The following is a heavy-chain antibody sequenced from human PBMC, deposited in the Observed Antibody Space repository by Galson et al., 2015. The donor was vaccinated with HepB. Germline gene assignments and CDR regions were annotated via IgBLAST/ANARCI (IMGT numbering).Heavy chain of an antibody. D-gene: IGHD1-1*01. CDR1: RFTFKNYG. CDR2: IWHDSRAQ. J-gene: IGHJ3*02. Sequence: SLRLSCAASRFTFKNYGMHWVRQAAGKGLEWVAGIWHDSRAQYYLDSVKGRFTISRENSKNMLYLHMNSLRAEDTAVYHCARWNGGCPAFEMWGQGTMVIVSS. CDR3: ARWNGGCPAFEM. V-gene: IGHV3-33*01.